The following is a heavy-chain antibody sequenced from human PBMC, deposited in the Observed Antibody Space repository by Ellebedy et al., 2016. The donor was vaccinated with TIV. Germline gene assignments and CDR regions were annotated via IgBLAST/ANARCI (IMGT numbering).Heavy chain of an antibody. CDR1: GFTFSNYA. D-gene: IGHD1-26*01. CDR3: ANPSPLSGSYIPFDV. Sequence: GESLKISCEASGFTFSNYAMGWVRPAPGKGLEWVSTISDSGDGTFYSDSVQRRFTISRDNSKNTLYLQMNSLRADDTALYYCANPSPLSGSYIPFDVWGQGTMVTVSS. CDR2: ISDSGDGT. V-gene: IGHV3-23*01. J-gene: IGHJ3*01.